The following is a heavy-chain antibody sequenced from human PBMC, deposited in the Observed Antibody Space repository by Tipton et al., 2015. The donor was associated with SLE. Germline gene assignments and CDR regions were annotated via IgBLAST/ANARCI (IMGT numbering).Heavy chain of an antibody. CDR2: IYYSGST. Sequence: LRLSCAVYGGSFSGYYWSWIRQPPGKGLEWIGSIYYSGSTYYNPSLKSRVTISVDTSKNQFSLKLSSVTAADTAVYYCAREGQLVADYWGQGTLVTVSS. CDR3: AREGQLVADY. J-gene: IGHJ4*02. D-gene: IGHD6-6*01. CDR1: GGSFSGYY. V-gene: IGHV4-34*01.